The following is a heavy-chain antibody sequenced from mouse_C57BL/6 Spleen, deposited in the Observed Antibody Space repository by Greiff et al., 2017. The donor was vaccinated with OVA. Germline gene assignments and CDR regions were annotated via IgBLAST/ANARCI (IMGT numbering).Heavy chain of an antibody. V-gene: IGHV1-81*01. J-gene: IGHJ4*01. Sequence: VMLVESGAELARPGASVKLSCKASGYTFTSYGISWVKQRTGQGLEWIGEIYPRSGNTYYNEKFKGKATLTADKSSSTAYMELRSLTSEDSAVYFCARSGDSSGYYAMDYWGHGTSVTVSS. CDR1: GYTFTSYG. D-gene: IGHD3-2*02. CDR3: ARSGDSSGYYAMDY. CDR2: IYPRSGNT.